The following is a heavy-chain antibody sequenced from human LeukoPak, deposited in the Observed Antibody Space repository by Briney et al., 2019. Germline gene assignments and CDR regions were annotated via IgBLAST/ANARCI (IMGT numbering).Heavy chain of an antibody. J-gene: IGHJ1*01. D-gene: IGHD3-10*01. CDR2: IYYSGST. V-gene: IGHV4-39*01. CDR1: GGSISSSSYY. Sequence: SETLSLTCTVSGGSISSSSYYWGWIRQPPGKGLEWIGSIYYSGSTYYNPTLKSRVTISVDTSKNQFSLKLSSVTAADTAVYYCASLRTVRGVSWGQGTLVTVSS. CDR3: ASLRTVRGVS.